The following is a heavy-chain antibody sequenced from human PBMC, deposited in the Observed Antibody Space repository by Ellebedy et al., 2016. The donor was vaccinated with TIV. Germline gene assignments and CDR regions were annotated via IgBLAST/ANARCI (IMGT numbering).Heavy chain of an antibody. CDR2: INPGDSDT. D-gene: IGHD2-15*01. Sequence: GESLKISCQGSGDNFISYWNGWVRQVPGKGLEGMGIINPGDSDTRYSPSFEGQVTLSADKSISTAYLQWISLKASDTAMYYCARHVFRGYFDAFDIWGQGTMVTVSS. CDR1: GDNFISYW. J-gene: IGHJ3*02. V-gene: IGHV5-51*01. CDR3: ARHVFRGYFDAFDI.